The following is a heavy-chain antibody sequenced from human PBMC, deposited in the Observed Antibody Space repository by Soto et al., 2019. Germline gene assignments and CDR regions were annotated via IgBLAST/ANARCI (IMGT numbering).Heavy chain of an antibody. CDR2: ISVYNGNR. V-gene: IGHV1-18*04. Sequence: QVQLVQSGAEGKEPGASVKVSCRASGYIFSTYGISWVRQAPGQGLEWMGWISVYNGNRNYAQKLQGRVTMTTDTSTSTAYMELTSLRSDDTAVYYCARAEKWVTGSMAGYWGQGTLVTVNS. D-gene: IGHD1-20*01. CDR1: GYIFSTYG. J-gene: IGHJ4*02. CDR3: ARAEKWVTGSMAGY.